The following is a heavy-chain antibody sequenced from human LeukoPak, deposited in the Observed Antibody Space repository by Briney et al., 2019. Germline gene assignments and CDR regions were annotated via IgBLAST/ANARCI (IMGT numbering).Heavy chain of an antibody. V-gene: IGHV3-21*06. J-gene: IGHJ4*02. Sequence: KPGGSLRLSCAASGFTFSTYSMSWVRQAPGKGLEWVSSISSNSRYIYYADSMRGRFTISRDNAKNSLYLQMNSLRVEDTAVYYCARPRGCGTATCNNFDYWGQGTLVSVSS. CDR2: ISSNSRYI. CDR1: GFTFSTYS. D-gene: IGHD2-21*01. CDR3: ARPRGCGTATCNNFDY.